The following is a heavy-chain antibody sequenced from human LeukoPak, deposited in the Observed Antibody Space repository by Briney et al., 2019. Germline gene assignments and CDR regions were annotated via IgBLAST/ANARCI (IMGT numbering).Heavy chain of an antibody. Sequence: PSETLSLTCAVYGGSFSGYYWSWIRQPPGKGLEWIGEINHSGSTNYNPSLKSRVTISVDTSKNQFSLKLSSVTAADTAVYHCARDRPGIAAAGTEARTPFDYWGQGTLVTVSS. D-gene: IGHD6-13*01. J-gene: IGHJ4*02. CDR1: GGSFSGYY. CDR3: ARDRPGIAAAGTEARTPFDY. CDR2: INHSGST. V-gene: IGHV4-34*01.